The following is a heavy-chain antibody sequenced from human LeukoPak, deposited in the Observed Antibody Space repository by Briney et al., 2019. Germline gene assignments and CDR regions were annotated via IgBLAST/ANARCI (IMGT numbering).Heavy chain of an antibody. Sequence: GGSLRLSCAASGFTFSSYEMNWVRQAPGKGLEWVSYISSSGSTIYYADSVQGRFTISRDNAKNSLYLQMSSLRAEDTAVYYCARNDYNFDYWGQGIQVTVSS. CDR2: ISSSGSTI. CDR1: GFTFSSYE. CDR3: ARNDYNFDY. V-gene: IGHV3-48*03. D-gene: IGHD3-16*01. J-gene: IGHJ4*02.